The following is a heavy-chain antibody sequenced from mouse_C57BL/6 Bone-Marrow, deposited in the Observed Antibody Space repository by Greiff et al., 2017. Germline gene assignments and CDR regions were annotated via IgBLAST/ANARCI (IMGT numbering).Heavy chain of an antibody. Sequence: VQLQQPGPELVKPGASVKISCKASGYAFSSSWMNWVKQRPGKGLEWIGRIYPGDGDTNYNGKFKGKATLTADKSSSTAYMQLSSLTSEDSAVYFCARDKRNSWFAYWGQGTLVTVSA. CDR1: GYAFSSSW. J-gene: IGHJ3*01. V-gene: IGHV1-82*01. CDR3: ARDKRNSWFAY. CDR2: IYPGDGDT.